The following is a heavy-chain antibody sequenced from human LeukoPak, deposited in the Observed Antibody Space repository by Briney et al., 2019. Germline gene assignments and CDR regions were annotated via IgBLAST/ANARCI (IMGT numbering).Heavy chain of an antibody. Sequence: GGSLRLSCAAAGFTFSSYWMHWVRHAPGKGLVWVSRINSDGSSTIYADSVKGRFTISRDNAKNTLYLQMNSLRAEDTAVYYCASFAPTTVTTYWGQGTLVTVSS. J-gene: IGHJ4*02. D-gene: IGHD4-17*01. V-gene: IGHV3-74*01. CDR3: ASFAPTTVTTY. CDR2: INSDGSST. CDR1: GFTFSSYW.